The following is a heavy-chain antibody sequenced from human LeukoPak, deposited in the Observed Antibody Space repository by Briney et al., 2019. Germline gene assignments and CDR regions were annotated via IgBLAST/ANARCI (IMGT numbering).Heavy chain of an antibody. Sequence: GGSLRLSCAASGFTFSNAWMSWVRQAPGKGLEWVGRIKSKTDGGTTDYAAPVKGRFTISRDDSKNTLYLQMNSLKAEDTAVYYCTTDPPQGIVVVPAAMTHWGQGTLVTVSS. J-gene: IGHJ4*02. CDR2: IKSKTDGGTT. D-gene: IGHD2-2*01. CDR3: TTDPPQGIVVVPAAMTH. V-gene: IGHV3-15*01. CDR1: GFTFSNAW.